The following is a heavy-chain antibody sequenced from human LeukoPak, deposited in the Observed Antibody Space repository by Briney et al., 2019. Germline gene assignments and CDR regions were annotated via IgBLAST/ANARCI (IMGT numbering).Heavy chain of an antibody. D-gene: IGHD3-22*01. J-gene: IGHJ4*02. CDR2: ISYDGSNK. Sequence: GGSLRLSCAASGFTFSSYGMHWVRQAPGKGLEWVAVISYDGSNKYYADSVKGRFTISRDNSKNTLYLQMNSLRAEDTAVYYCAKEEWLLLPFDYWGQRTLVTVSS. CDR3: AKEEWLLLPFDY. V-gene: IGHV3-30*18. CDR1: GFTFSSYG.